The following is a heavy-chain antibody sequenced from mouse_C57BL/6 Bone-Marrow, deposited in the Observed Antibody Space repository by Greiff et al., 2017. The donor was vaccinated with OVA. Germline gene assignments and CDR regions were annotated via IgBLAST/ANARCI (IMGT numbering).Heavy chain of an antibody. CDR2: ISYDGSN. D-gene: IGHD2-3*01. CDR1: GYSITSGYY. Sequence: VQLKESGPGLVKPSQSLSLTCSVTGYSITSGYYWNWIRQFPGNKLEWMGYISYDGSNNYNPSLKNRISITRDTSKNQFFLKLNSVTTEDTATYYCARGDGLFDYWGQGTTLTVSS. CDR3: ARGDGLFDY. V-gene: IGHV3-6*01. J-gene: IGHJ2*01.